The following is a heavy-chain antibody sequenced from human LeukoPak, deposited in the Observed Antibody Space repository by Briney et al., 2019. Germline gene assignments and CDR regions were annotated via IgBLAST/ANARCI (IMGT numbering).Heavy chain of an antibody. Sequence: SETLSLTCTVSGGSISSYYWSWIRQPPGKGLEWIGYIYYSGSTNYNPSLKSRVTISVDTSKNQFSLKLSSVTAADTAVYYCAREQRRLYYYYMDVWGKGTTVTISS. CDR3: AREQRRLYYYYMDV. J-gene: IGHJ6*03. CDR2: IYYSGST. V-gene: IGHV4-59*01. D-gene: IGHD1-1*01. CDR1: GGSISSYY.